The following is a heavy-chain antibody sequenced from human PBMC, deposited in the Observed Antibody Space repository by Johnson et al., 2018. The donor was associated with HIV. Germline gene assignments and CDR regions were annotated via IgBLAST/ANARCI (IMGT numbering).Heavy chain of an antibody. D-gene: IGHD1-26*01. CDR2: ISYDGSNK. J-gene: IGHJ3*02. Sequence: VQLLESGGGVVQPGRSLRLSCAASGFTFSSYGMHWVRQAPGKGLEWVAVISYDGSNKYYADSVKGRFTISRDNSKNTRYLQLNSLRVEDTAVYYCAKERVWELRGGADAFDIWGQGTMVTVSS. V-gene: IGHV3-30*18. CDR1: GFTFSSYG. CDR3: AKERVWELRGGADAFDI.